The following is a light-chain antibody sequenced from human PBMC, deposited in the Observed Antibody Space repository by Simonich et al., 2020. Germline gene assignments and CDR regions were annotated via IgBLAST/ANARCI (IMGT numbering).Light chain of an antibody. CDR2: RNN. CDR3: AAWDDSLSGSWV. V-gene: IGLV1-47*01. J-gene: IGLJ3*02. CDR1: SSNIGSNY. Sequence: QSVLTQPPSASGTPGQRVTISCSGSSSNIGSNYVYWYQQLPGTAPKLLIYRNNQRPSGVPGRFSGSKSGTSASLAISGLRSEDEADYYCAAWDDSLSGSWVFGGGTKLTVL.